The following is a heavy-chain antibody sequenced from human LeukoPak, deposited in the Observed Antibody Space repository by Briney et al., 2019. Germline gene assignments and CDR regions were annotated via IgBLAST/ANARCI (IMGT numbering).Heavy chain of an antibody. J-gene: IGHJ4*02. D-gene: IGHD6-13*01. CDR3: VKDLYKGDSASWYFFHY. Sequence: GGSLRLSCSASGFIISNYAMHWVRQAPGKGLEYVSAISANGGSTYYADPVKSRFTISRDTSKNTLYLQMSSLRAEDTAMYHCVKDLYKGDSASWYFFHYWGQGTLVTVSS. CDR1: GFIISNYA. V-gene: IGHV3-64D*06. CDR2: ISANGGST.